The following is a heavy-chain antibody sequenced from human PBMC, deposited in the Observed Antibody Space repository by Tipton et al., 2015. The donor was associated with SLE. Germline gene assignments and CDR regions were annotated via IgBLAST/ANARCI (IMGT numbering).Heavy chain of an antibody. D-gene: IGHD3-10*01. J-gene: IGHJ3*02. Sequence: RSLRLSCAASGFTFSSYGMHWVRQAPGKGLEWVAVIWYDGSNKYYADSVKGRFTISRDNSKNTLYLQMNSLRPDDTAVYYCVRGLHLYGSGKTDAFDIWGQGTMVTVS. CDR2: IWYDGSNK. CDR1: GFTFSSYG. CDR3: VRGLHLYGSGKTDAFDI. V-gene: IGHV3-33*01.